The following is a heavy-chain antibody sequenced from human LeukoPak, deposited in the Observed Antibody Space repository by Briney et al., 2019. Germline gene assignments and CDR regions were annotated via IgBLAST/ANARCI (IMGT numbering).Heavy chain of an antibody. CDR3: AYSSDYYYFDS. J-gene: IGHJ4*02. Sequence: SETLSLTCTVSGGSITSYYWSWIRQPPGKGLEWIGYIYYTGSTNYNPSLKSRVTISVDTSKNQFSLRLSSVTAADTALYFCAYSSDYYYFDSWGQGALVTVSS. CDR1: GGSITSYY. CDR2: IYYTGST. D-gene: IGHD3-22*01. V-gene: IGHV4-59*01.